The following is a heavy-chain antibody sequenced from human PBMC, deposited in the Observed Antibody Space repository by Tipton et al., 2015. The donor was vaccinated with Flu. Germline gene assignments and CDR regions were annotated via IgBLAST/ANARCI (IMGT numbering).Heavy chain of an antibody. J-gene: IGHJ4*02. D-gene: IGHD3-3*01. Sequence: TLSLTCTVSGGSISSGGYYWSWIRQHPGKGLEWIGYIYYSGSTYYNPSLRSRVTISVDTSKNPFSLKLSSVTAADTAVYYCARYKKVPSDFWRGYFQVYFDDWGQGTLVTVSS. CDR1: GGSISSGGYY. CDR2: IYYSGST. V-gene: IGHV4-31*03. CDR3: ARYKKVPSDFWRGYFQVYFDD.